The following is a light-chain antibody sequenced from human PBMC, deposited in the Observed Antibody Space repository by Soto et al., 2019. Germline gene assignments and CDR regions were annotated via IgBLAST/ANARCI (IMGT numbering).Light chain of an antibody. J-gene: IGKJ5*01. V-gene: IGKV1-39*01. Sequence: DIQMTQSPSSLSASVGDRVSITCRASQGISTYLNWFQQKPGEAPNLLLYAASTLQSGVPSRFSGSGSGTDFTLTISSLQPEDFAPYYCQQSYDPPVTFGQGTRLEIK. CDR2: AAS. CDR1: QGISTY. CDR3: QQSYDPPVT.